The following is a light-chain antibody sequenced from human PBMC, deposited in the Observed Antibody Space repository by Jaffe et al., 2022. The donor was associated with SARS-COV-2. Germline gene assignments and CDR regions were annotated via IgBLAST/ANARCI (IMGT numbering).Light chain of an antibody. CDR2: WAS. CDR3: QQYYSTPIT. J-gene: IGKJ5*01. CDR1: QSVLYSSNNKNY. Sequence: DIVMTQSPDSLAVSLGERATINCKSSQSVLYSSNNKNYLTWYQQRPGQPPKLLIYWASTRDSGVPDRFSGSGSGTYFTLTINSLQAEDVAVYYCQQYYSTPITFGQGTRLEIK. V-gene: IGKV4-1*01.